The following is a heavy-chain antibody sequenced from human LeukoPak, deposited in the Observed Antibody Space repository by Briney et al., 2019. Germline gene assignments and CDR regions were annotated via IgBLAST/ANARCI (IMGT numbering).Heavy chain of an antibody. CDR2: IYYSGST. V-gene: IGHV4-59*01. J-gene: IGHJ6*03. D-gene: IGHD3-22*01. CDR3: TRAASSGPLFTYHMDV. CDR1: GGSISSYY. Sequence: NSSETLSLTCTVSGGSISSYYWSWIRQPPGKGLEWIGYIYYSGSTNYNPSLKSRVTISVDTSKNQFSLKLSSVTAADTAVYYCTRAASSGPLFTYHMDVWGKGTTVTVSS.